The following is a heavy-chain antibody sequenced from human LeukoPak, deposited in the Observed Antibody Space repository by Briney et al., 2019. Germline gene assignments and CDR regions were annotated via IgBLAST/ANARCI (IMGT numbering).Heavy chain of an antibody. D-gene: IGHD1-26*01. V-gene: IGHV3-15*01. CDR3: TTPIVGATIDDYFDY. CDR2: IKSKTDGGTR. CDR1: GFTFSNAW. J-gene: IGHJ4*02. Sequence: PGGSLRLSCAASGFTFSNAWMSWVRQAPGKGLEWVGRIKSKTDGGTRDYAAPVKGRFTISRDDSKNTLYLQMNSLKTEDTAVYYCTTPIVGATIDDYFDYWGQGTLVTVSS.